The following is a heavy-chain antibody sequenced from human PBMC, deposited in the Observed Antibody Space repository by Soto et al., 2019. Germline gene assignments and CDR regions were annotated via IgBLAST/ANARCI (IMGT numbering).Heavy chain of an antibody. CDR2: IIPIFGTA. Sequence: GASVKVSCKASGGTFSSYAISWLRQAPGQGLEWMGGIIPIFGTANYAQKFQGRVTITADKSTSTAYMELSSLRSEDTAVYYGARVKAGITGTIGAFDIWGQGTMVTVSS. D-gene: IGHD1-7*01. CDR1: GGTFSSYA. CDR3: ARVKAGITGTIGAFDI. J-gene: IGHJ3*02. V-gene: IGHV1-69*06.